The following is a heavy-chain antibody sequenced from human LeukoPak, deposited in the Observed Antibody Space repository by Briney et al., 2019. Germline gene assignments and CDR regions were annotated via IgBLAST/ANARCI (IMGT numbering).Heavy chain of an antibody. D-gene: IGHD3-10*01. V-gene: IGHV1-46*01. Sequence: ASVKVSCKASGYTFTSYGISWVRQAPGQGLEWMGIINPSGGSTSYAQKFQGRVTMTRDTSTSTVYMELSSLRSEDTAVYYCARDAPVVWGVIIAFDYWGQGTLVTVSS. J-gene: IGHJ4*02. CDR3: ARDAPVVWGVIIAFDY. CDR2: INPSGGST. CDR1: GYTFTSYG.